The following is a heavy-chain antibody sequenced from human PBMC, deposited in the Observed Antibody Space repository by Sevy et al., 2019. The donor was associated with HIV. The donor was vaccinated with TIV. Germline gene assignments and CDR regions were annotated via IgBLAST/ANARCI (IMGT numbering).Heavy chain of an antibody. V-gene: IGHV3-64D*06. CDR3: VNSIAVAGNAPRFDP. CDR1: GFTFSSYA. CDR2: ISYNGGST. J-gene: IGHJ5*02. Sequence: GGSLRLSCSASGFTFSSYAMHWVRQAPGKGLEYVSVISYNGGSTYYADSVKRRFTNSRDNSKNTRYLQMSSLGAADTAVYYCVNSIAVAGNAPRFDPWGQGTLVTVSS. D-gene: IGHD6-19*01.